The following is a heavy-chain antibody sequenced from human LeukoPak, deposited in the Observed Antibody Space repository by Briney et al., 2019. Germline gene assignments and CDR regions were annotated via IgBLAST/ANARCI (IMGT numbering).Heavy chain of an antibody. J-gene: IGHJ4*02. CDR3: ARVLRFLEWPFVY. CDR2: VDPEDGET. V-gene: IGHV1-69-2*01. Sequence: ATVKISCKVSGYTFTDYYMHWVQQAPGKGLEWMGLVDPEDGETIYAEKFQGRVTITADTSTDTAYMELSSLRSEDTAVYYCARVLRFLEWPFVYWGQGTLVTVSS. CDR1: GYTFTDYY. D-gene: IGHD3-3*01.